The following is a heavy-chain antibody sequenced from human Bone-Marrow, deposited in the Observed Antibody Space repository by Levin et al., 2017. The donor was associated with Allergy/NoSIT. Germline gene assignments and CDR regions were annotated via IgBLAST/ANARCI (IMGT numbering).Heavy chain of an antibody. V-gene: IGHV3-7*01. J-gene: IGHJ5*02. CDR3: AREDSWGCSGGSCYQDNWFDP. CDR2: IKQDGSEK. CDR1: GFTFSSYW. Sequence: GGSLRLSCAASGFTFSSYWMSWVRQAPGKGLEWVANIKQDGSEKYYVDSVKGRFTISRDNAKNSLYLQMNSLRAEDTAVYYCAREDSWGCSGGSCYQDNWFDPWGQGTLVTVSS. D-gene: IGHD2-15*01.